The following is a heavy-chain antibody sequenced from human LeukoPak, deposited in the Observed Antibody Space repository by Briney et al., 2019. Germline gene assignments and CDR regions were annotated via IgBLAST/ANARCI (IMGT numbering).Heavy chain of an antibody. V-gene: IGHV3-53*01. CDR2: IYDIGNT. CDR1: GFTVSSNY. D-gene: IGHD1-14*01. Sequence: GGSLRLSCAISGFTVSSNYMSWVRQAPGKGLEWVSVIYDIGNTYYADSVKGRFTISRDTSKNTVYLQMNSLRAEDTAVYYCARGGMRRPYDCWGQGALVTVSS. CDR3: ARGGMRRPYDC. J-gene: IGHJ4*02.